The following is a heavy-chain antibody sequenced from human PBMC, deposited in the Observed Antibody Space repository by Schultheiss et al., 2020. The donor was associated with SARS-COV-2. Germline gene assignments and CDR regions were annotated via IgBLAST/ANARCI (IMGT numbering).Heavy chain of an antibody. CDR1: GYTFTSYG. CDR3: ARSGLGTNYYYYGMDV. Sequence: GGSLRLSCKASGYTFTSYGISWVRQAPGQGLEWMGWISAYNGNTNYAQKLQGRVTMTTDTSTSTAYMELRSLRSDDTAVYYCARSGLGTNYYYYGMDVWGQGTTVTVSS. J-gene: IGHJ6*02. CDR2: ISAYNGNT. D-gene: IGHD1-1*01. V-gene: IGHV1-18*01.